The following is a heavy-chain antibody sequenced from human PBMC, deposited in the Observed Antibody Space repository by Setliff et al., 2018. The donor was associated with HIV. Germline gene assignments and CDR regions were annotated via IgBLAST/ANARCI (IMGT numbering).Heavy chain of an antibody. CDR1: GYTFTSYG. J-gene: IGHJ6*04. Sequence: ASVKVSCKASGYTFTSYGISWVRQAPGQGLEWMGWISAYNGHTNYAQKLQGRVTMTTDTSTSTAYMELESLRSDDTAVYYCAREARDVVRGVIIADYWGKGTTVTVSS. V-gene: IGHV1-18*01. CDR3: AREARDVVRGVIIADY. CDR2: ISAYNGHT. D-gene: IGHD3-10*01.